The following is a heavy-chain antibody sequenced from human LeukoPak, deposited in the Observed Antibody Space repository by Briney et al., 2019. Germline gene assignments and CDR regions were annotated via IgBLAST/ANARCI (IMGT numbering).Heavy chain of an antibody. CDR1: GGSFSGYS. CDR2: INHSGGT. Sequence: PSETLSLTCAVYGGSFSGYSWNWIRQPPVKGLEWIGEINHSGGTNYNPSLKSRVTISVDTSKNQFSLKLSSVTAADTAVYYCARIVVVIYQFDYWGQGTLVTVSS. V-gene: IGHV4-34*01. J-gene: IGHJ4*02. D-gene: IGHD3-22*01. CDR3: ARIVVVIYQFDY.